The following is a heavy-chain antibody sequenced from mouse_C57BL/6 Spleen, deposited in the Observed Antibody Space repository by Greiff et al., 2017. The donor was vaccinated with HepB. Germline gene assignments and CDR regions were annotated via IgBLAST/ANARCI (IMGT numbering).Heavy chain of an antibody. D-gene: IGHD2-1*01. J-gene: IGHJ1*03. Sequence: QVQLKQSGPELVKPGASVKISCKASGYAFSSSWMNWVKQRPGKGLEWIGRIYPGDGDTNYNGKFKGKATLTADKSSSTAYMQLSSLTSEDSAVYFCARRGNYGNWYFDVWGTGTTVTVSS. CDR3: ARRGNYGNWYFDV. CDR2: IYPGDGDT. CDR1: GYAFSSSW. V-gene: IGHV1-82*01.